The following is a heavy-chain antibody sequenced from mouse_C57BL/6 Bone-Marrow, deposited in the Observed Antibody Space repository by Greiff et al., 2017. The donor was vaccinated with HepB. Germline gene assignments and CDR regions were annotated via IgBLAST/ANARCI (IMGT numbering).Heavy chain of an antibody. D-gene: IGHD1-1*01. V-gene: IGHV1-55*01. CDR1: GYTFTSYW. J-gene: IGHJ4*01. CDR2: IYPGSGST. CDR3: ARRGSITTVVATRAMDY. Sequence: QVQLQQPGAELVKPGASVKMSCKASGYTFTSYWITWAKQRPGQGLEWIGDIYPGSGSTNYNEKFKSKATLTVDTSSSTAYMQLSSLTSEDSAVYYCARRGSITTVVATRAMDYWGQGTSVTVSS.